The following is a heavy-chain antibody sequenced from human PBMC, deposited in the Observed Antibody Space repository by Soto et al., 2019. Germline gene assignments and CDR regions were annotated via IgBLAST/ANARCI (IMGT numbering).Heavy chain of an antibody. CDR2: IYSDGST. V-gene: IGHV3-53*01. Sequence: PGGSLRLSCVVSGFTVSSNYMSWVRQAPGKGLEWVSFIYSDGSTYYADSVKGRFTISRDNSKNTLYLQMNSLRAEDTAVYYCARDPGAFDIWGQGTMVTVSS. J-gene: IGHJ3*02. CDR3: ARDPGAFDI. D-gene: IGHD7-27*01. CDR1: GFTVSSNY.